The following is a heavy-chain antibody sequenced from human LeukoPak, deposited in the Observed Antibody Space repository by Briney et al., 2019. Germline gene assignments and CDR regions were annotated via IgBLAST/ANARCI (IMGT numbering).Heavy chain of an antibody. V-gene: IGHV4-39*01. CDR2: IYDSGST. Sequence: SETLSLTCTVSGGSISSNNYFWGWIRQPPGKGLEWIGSIYDSGSTYYNPSLKSRVTISVDTSKNQFSLKLNSVTAADTAMYYCQLRFLEWLLDYWGQGTLVTVSS. CDR3: QLRFLEWLLDY. J-gene: IGHJ4*02. D-gene: IGHD3-3*01. CDR1: GGSISSNNYF.